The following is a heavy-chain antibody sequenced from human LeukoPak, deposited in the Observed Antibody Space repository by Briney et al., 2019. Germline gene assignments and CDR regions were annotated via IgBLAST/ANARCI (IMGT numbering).Heavy chain of an antibody. V-gene: IGHV1-18*01. D-gene: IGHD2-15*01. CDR3: ARVTPPYHYMDV. CDR2: ISAYNGNT. CDR1: GYTFTCYG. J-gene: IGHJ6*03. Sequence: GASVKVSCKASGYTFTCYGISWVRQAPGQGLGWMGWISAYNGNTNYAQKLQGRVTMTTDTSTSTAYIELRNLRSDDTAVYYCARVTPPYHYMDVWGKGTTVTVSS.